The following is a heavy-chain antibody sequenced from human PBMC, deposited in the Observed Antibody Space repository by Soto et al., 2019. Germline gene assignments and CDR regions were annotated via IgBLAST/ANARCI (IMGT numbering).Heavy chain of an antibody. Sequence: SETLSLTCTVSGCSISSSSYYWGWIRQPPGKGLEWIGSIYYSGSTYYNPSLKSRVTISVDTSKNQFSLKLSSVTAADTAVYYCARHDLTIAARPNWFDPWGQGTLVTVSS. J-gene: IGHJ5*02. CDR2: IYYSGST. V-gene: IGHV4-39*01. D-gene: IGHD6-6*01. CDR1: GCSISSSSYY. CDR3: ARHDLTIAARPNWFDP.